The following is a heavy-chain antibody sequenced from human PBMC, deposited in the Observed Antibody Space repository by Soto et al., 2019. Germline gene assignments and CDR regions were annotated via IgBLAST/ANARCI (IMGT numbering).Heavy chain of an antibody. CDR3: ARDITIFGVVIITDWFDP. D-gene: IGHD3-3*01. CDR1: GGSISSSSYY. CDR2: IYYSGST. V-gene: IGHV4-39*01. J-gene: IGHJ5*02. Sequence: QLQLQESGPGLVKPSETLSLTCTVSGGSISSSSYYWGWIRQPPGKGLEWIGSIYYSGSTYYNPSLKCRVTISVDTSKNQFSLKLSSVTAADTSVYYCARDITIFGVVIITDWFDPWGQGTLVTVSS.